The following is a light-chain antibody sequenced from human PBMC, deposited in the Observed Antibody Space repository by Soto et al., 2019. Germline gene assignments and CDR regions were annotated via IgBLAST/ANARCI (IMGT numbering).Light chain of an antibody. CDR3: QQYNSYPRT. J-gene: IGKJ1*01. CDR1: QNILSN. CDR2: GAS. V-gene: IGKV3-15*01. Sequence: EIVMTQSPATLSVSPGERATLSCRASQNILSNLAWYQQKPGQAPRLLIYGASTRATGIPARFSGSGSGTEFTLTISSLQPDDFATYYCQQYNSYPRTFGQGTKVDNK.